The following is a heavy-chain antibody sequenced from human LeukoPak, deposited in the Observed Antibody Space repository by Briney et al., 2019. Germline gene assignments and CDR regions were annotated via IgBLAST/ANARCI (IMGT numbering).Heavy chain of an antibody. Sequence: SETLSLTCAVYGGSFSGYYWSWIRQPPGKGLEWIGEINHSGSTNYNPSLKSRVTISVDTSKNQFSLKLSSVTAADTAVYYCARGGGSSSWGQGTPVTVSS. V-gene: IGHV4-34*01. CDR1: GGSFSGYY. D-gene: IGHD6-13*01. J-gene: IGHJ4*02. CDR2: INHSGST. CDR3: ARGGGSSS.